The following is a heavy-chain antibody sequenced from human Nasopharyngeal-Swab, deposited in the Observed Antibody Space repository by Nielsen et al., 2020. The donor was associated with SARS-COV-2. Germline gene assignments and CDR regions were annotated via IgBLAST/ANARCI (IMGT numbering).Heavy chain of an antibody. V-gene: IGHV5-51*01. Sequence: GESLKISCMASGYSFVHHWIGWVRQKPGKGLEWMWMVYPGTSEVAYSPSFQGQITISADKSLNTAYLQWRSLRASDSAMYFCARRAARDGYNYEVDPWGQGTLVTVSS. J-gene: IGHJ5*02. CDR3: ARRAARDGYNYEVDP. CDR1: GYSFVHHW. CDR2: VYPGTSEV. D-gene: IGHD5-24*01.